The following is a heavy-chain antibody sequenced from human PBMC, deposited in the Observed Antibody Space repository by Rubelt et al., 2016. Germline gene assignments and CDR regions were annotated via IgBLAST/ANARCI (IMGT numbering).Heavy chain of an antibody. Sequence: QLQLQESGPGLVKPSETLSLTCTVSGGSISSGSYYWAWIRQPPGKGLEWIGSIYYSGSTYYNPSPKSRVTISVDTSKNQFSLKLSFVSGADTAVYYCARGYYYGSGSYFPFHYWGQGTLVTVSS. CDR2: IYYSGST. CDR3: ARGYYYGSGSYFPFHY. V-gene: IGHV4-39*01. J-gene: IGHJ4*02. D-gene: IGHD3-10*01. CDR1: GGSISSGSYY.